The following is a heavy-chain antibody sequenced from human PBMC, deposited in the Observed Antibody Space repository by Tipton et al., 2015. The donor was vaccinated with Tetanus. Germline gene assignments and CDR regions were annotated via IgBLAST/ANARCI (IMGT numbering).Heavy chain of an antibody. CDR1: GDSISSSDYY. V-gene: IGHV4-39*01. D-gene: IGHD2-2*01. J-gene: IGHJ4*02. Sequence: TLSLTCTVSGDSISSSDYYWGWIRQPPGEGLEWIASVYYDGSAYYNPSLKSRITISIDTSGSQFSLKLSSVTAADTAVYYCARTSIPAADYCFDYWGQGTLVTVSS. CDR2: VYYDGSA. CDR3: ARTSIPAADYCFDY.